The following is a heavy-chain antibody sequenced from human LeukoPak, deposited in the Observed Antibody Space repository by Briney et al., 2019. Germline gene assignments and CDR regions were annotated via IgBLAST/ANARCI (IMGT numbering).Heavy chain of an antibody. CDR2: IYYSGST. V-gene: IGHV4-59*01. CDR3: ASGGERGYSYGFDAFDI. J-gene: IGHJ3*02. CDR1: GGSISSYY. Sequence: PSETLSLTCTVSGGSISSYYWSWIRQPPGKGLEGIGYIYYSGSTNYNPSLKSRVTISVDTSKNQFSLKLSSVTAAETAVYYCASGGERGYSYGFDAFDIWGQGTMVTVSS. D-gene: IGHD5-18*01.